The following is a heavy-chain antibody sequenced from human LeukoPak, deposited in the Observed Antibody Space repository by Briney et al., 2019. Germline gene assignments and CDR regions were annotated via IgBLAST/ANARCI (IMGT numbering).Heavy chain of an antibody. D-gene: IGHD3-3*01. CDR3: ARDPIRRISPAYYYGMDV. CDR2: INPSGGST. CDR1: GYTFTCYY. J-gene: IGHJ6*02. Sequence: ASVKVSCKASGYTFTCYYMHWVRQAPGQGLEWMGIINPSGGSTSYAQKFQGRVTMTRDTSTSTVYMELSSLRSEDTAVYHCARDPIRRISPAYYYGMDVWGQGTTVTVSS. V-gene: IGHV1-46*01.